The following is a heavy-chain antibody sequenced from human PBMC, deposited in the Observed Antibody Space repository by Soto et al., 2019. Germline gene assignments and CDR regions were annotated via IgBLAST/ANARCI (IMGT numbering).Heavy chain of an antibody. D-gene: IGHD1-1*01. V-gene: IGHV1-69*12. CDR1: GGTFSSYA. J-gene: IGHJ6*02. CDR2: IIPIFGTA. Sequence: QVQLVQSGAEVKKPGSSVKVSCKASGGTFSSYAISWVRQAPGQGLEWTGGIIPIFGTANYAQKFQGRVTITADESPSTAYMELSSLRSEDTAVYYCASPTKPLYYYYGMDVWGQGTTVTVSS. CDR3: ASPTKPLYYYYGMDV.